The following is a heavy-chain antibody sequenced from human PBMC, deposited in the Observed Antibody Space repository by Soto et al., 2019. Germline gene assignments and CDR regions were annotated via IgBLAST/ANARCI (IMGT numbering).Heavy chain of an antibody. Sequence: GASVKVSGKASGGTFSSYAISWVPQAPGQGLEWMGGIIPIFGTANYAQKFQGRITITADKSTSTAYMELSSLRSEDTAVYYCARGGEYYDSSGSLVIDYWGQGTLVTVSS. D-gene: IGHD3-22*01. CDR2: IIPIFGTA. J-gene: IGHJ4*02. CDR1: GGTFSSYA. CDR3: ARGGEYYDSSGSLVIDY. V-gene: IGHV1-69*06.